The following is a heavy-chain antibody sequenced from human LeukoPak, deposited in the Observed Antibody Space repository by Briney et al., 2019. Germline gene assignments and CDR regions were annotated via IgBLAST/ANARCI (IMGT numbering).Heavy chain of an antibody. D-gene: IGHD2-15*01. Sequence: QSGGSLRLSCAASGFTFSSYAMSWVRQAPGKGLEWVSAISGSGGSTYYADSVKGRFTISRDNSKNTLYLQMNSLRAEDTAVYYCARGRGYYYGMDVWGQGTTVTVSS. CDR3: ARGRGYYYGMDV. V-gene: IGHV3-23*01. CDR1: GFTFSSYA. CDR2: ISGSGGST. J-gene: IGHJ6*02.